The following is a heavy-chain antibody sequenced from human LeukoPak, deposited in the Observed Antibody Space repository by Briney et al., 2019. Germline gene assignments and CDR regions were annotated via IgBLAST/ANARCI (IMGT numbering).Heavy chain of an antibody. D-gene: IGHD3-22*01. J-gene: IGHJ4*02. CDR3: AKDGDYYDSSGYYYHFDY. CDR2: IYSGGST. Sequence: GGSLRLSCAASGFTVSSNYMSWVRQAPGKGLEWVSVIYSGGSTYYADSVKGRFTISRDNSKNTLYLQMNSLRAEDTAVYYCAKDGDYYDSSGYYYHFDYWGQGTLVTVSS. CDR1: GFTVSSNY. V-gene: IGHV3-66*02.